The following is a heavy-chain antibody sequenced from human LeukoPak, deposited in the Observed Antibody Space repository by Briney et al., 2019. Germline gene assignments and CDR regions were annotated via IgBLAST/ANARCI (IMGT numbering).Heavy chain of an antibody. V-gene: IGHV1-24*01. J-gene: IGHJ6*02. D-gene: IGHD3-3*01. CDR3: ARPYDFWSGRYYYYGMDV. Sequence: GASVKVSCKVSGYTLTELSMHWVRQAPGKGLEWMGGFDPEDGETIYAQKFQGRVTMAEDTSTDTAYMELSSLRSEDTAVYYCARPYDFWSGRYYYYGMDVWGQGTTVTVSS. CDR2: FDPEDGET. CDR1: GYTLTELS.